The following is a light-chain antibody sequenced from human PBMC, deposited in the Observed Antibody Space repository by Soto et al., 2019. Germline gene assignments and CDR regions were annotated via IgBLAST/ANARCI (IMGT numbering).Light chain of an antibody. J-gene: IGKJ4*01. CDR2: GAS. Sequence: EIQMSQSPATLSASVGDRVTISCRASQSVSKKLVWYQQKPGRAPRLLIYGASNMDAGIPERFSGSGSGTEFSLTISSLQLEDFAIYFCQQYTNLPLTFGGGTKVDIK. CDR1: QSVSKK. CDR3: QQYTNLPLT. V-gene: IGKV3D-15*01.